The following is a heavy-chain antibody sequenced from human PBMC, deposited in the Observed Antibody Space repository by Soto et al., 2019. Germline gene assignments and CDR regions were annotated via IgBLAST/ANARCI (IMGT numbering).Heavy chain of an antibody. V-gene: IGHV3-74*01. CDR2: INSDGSST. CDR1: GLTCSSYW. J-gene: IGHJ4*02. CDR3: SRVHVEMATSGLDY. D-gene: IGHD2-2*01. Sequence: GGSLRISCAASGLTCSSYWMHWVRQAPGKGLVWVSRINSDGSSTSYADSVKGRFTISRDNAKNTLYLQMNSLRAEDTAVDYCSRVHVEMATSGLDYWGQAPLVTVSS.